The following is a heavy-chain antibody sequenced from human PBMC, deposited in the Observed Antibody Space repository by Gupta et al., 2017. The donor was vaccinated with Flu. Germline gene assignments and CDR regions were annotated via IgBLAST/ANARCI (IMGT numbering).Heavy chain of an antibody. V-gene: IGHV5-51*01. CDR3: ERSHFAFNAFDF. Sequence: VQLVQSGAEVKKPGESLRISCEGSGYRLTNYWFAWVRQTHGKGLEWMGVIFPGDSDTRYSPSFQGQVNISVDKSLRTTDLQWGNLKASDTAAYYCERSHFAFNAFDFWGQGTKVIVSS. CDR2: IFPGDSDT. D-gene: IGHD3-3*02. CDR1: GYRLTNYW. J-gene: IGHJ3*01.